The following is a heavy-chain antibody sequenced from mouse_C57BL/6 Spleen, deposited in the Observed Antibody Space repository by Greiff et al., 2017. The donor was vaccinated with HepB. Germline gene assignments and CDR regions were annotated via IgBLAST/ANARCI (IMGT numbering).Heavy chain of an antibody. Sequence: EVKLMESGGGLVQPGGSLSLSCAASGFTFTDYYMSWVRQPPGKALEWLGFIRNKANGYTTEYSASVKGRFTISRDNSQSILYLQMNALRAEDSATYYCTGSSWFAYWGQGTLVTVSA. V-gene: IGHV7-3*01. CDR2: IRNKANGYTT. CDR1: GFTFTDYY. J-gene: IGHJ3*01. CDR3: TGSSWFAY. D-gene: IGHD1-1*01.